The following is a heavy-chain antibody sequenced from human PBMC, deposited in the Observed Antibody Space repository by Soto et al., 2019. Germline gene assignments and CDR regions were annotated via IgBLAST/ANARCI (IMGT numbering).Heavy chain of an antibody. D-gene: IGHD2-15*01. V-gene: IGHV3-48*03. Sequence: GGSLRLSCAASGFTFSSYEMNWVRQAPGKGLEWVSYISSSGSTIYYADSVKGRFTISRDNAKNSLYLQMNSLRAEDTAVYYCARARSRPAYFDYWGQGTLVTVSS. CDR2: ISSSGSTI. J-gene: IGHJ4*02. CDR3: ARARSRPAYFDY. CDR1: GFTFSSYE.